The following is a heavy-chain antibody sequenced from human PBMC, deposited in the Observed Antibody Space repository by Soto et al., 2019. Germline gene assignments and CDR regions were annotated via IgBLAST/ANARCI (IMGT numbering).Heavy chain of an antibody. D-gene: IGHD3-22*01. CDR3: ARSYYYDSSGIDY. CDR1: GFTFSDYY. Sequence: QVQLVESGGGLVKPGGSLRLSCAASGFTFSDYYMSWIRQAPGKGLEWVSYISSSSSYTNYADSVKGRFTISRDNAKNSLYLQINSLRAEDTAVYYCARSYYYDSSGIDYWGQGTLVTVSS. V-gene: IGHV3-11*06. CDR2: ISSSSSYT. J-gene: IGHJ4*02.